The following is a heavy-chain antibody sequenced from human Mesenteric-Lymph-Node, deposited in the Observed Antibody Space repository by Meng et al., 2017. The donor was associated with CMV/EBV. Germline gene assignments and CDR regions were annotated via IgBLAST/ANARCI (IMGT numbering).Heavy chain of an antibody. CDR1: GYFSGYY. CDR2: INHSGST. J-gene: IGHJ5*02. D-gene: IGHD2-15*01. CDR3: ARGRGYCSGGSCYWFDP. V-gene: IGHV4-34*01. Sequence: GYFSGYYWSWIRQPPGKGLEWIGEINHSGSTNYNPSLKSRVTISVDTSKNQFSLKLSSVTAADTAVYYCARGRGYCSGGSCYWFDPWGQGTLVTVSS.